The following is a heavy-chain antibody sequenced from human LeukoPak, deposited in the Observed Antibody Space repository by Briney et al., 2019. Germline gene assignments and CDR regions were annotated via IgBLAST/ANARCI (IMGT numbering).Heavy chain of an antibody. CDR2: ISSDGNNK. J-gene: IGHJ4*02. CDR1: GFTFSSYA. D-gene: IGHD6-19*01. CDR3: ARASSGWYDALDY. Sequence: GGSLRLSCAATGFTFSSYAMKWVRQAPGKGLEWVAVISSDGNNKHYADFVRGRITISRDNSKNTLYLQMNSLRAEDTAVYYCARASSGWYDALDYWGQGTLVTVSS. V-gene: IGHV3-30*04.